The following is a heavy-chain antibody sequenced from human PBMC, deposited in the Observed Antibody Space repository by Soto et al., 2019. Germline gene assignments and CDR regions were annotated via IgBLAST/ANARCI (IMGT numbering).Heavy chain of an antibody. Sequence: QVPLVQSGAEVKKPGASVKVSCKASGYTFTSYDINWVRQATGQGLEWMGWMNPNSGNTVYAQKFQGRVTMTRNTSISTAYMELSSLRSEDTAVYYCARAPGIRGVGARRTRRYGMDVWGQGTTVTVSS. V-gene: IGHV1-8*01. CDR2: MNPNSGNT. CDR3: ARAPGIRGVGARRTRRYGMDV. CDR1: GYTFTSYD. J-gene: IGHJ6*02. D-gene: IGHD3-10*01.